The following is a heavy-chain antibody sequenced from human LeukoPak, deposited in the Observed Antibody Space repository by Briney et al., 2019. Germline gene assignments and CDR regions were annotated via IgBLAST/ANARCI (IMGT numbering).Heavy chain of an antibody. D-gene: IGHD4-23*01. CDR2: IYYTGST. CDR3: ARVSRGNSVGGDY. J-gene: IGHJ4*02. Sequence: PSETLSLTCTVSGGSISGYYWSWIRQPPGKGLEWIAYIYYTGSTNYNPSLKSRVTISVDTSKNQFSLKLSSVTAADTAMYYCARVSRGNSVGGDYWGQGTLVTVSS. V-gene: IGHV4-59*01. CDR1: GGSISGYY.